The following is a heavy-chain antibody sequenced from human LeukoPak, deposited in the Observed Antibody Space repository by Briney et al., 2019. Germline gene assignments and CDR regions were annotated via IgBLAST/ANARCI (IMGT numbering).Heavy chain of an antibody. D-gene: IGHD5-12*01. Sequence: SETLSLTCTVSGDSISSSMYYWGWVRQSPGKGLEWIGQIYHGGNTYYNPSLNGRVTFSVDTSMNKLSLRLTSVTAADTAIYYCASGYNGSWNPGFWGQGTLVTVSA. CDR3: ASGYNGSWNPGF. J-gene: IGHJ4*02. CDR2: IYHGGNT. CDR1: GDSISSSMYY. V-gene: IGHV4-39*01.